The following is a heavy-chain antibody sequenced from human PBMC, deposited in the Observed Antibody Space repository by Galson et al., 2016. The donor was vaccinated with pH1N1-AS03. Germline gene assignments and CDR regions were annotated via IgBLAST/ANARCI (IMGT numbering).Heavy chain of an antibody. D-gene: IGHD3-22*01. V-gene: IGHV5-10-1*01. Sequence: QSGAEVKKPGESLRISCKGSGYSFTSYWISWVRQMPGKGLEWMGRIDPSDSYTNYSPSFQGHVTISADKSISTAYLQWGSLKASDTAMYYCARLGGGAESTMIVLVPESAADYWGQGTLVPVSS. CDR1: GYSFTSYW. CDR2: IDPSDSYT. CDR3: ARLGGGAESTMIVLVPESAADY. J-gene: IGHJ4*02.